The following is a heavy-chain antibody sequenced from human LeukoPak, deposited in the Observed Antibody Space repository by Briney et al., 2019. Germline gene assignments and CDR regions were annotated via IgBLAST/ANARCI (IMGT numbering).Heavy chain of an antibody. J-gene: IGHJ4*02. V-gene: IGHV3-15*01. Sequence: GGSLRLSCAASGLSFNNAYMCWVRQAPGKGLGWVGRIKSKVDGGTTDYGAPVKGRFTISRDDSRNTLYLQMNSLKTEDTAVYYCTTDAGYTSRWYNYWGQGTLVTVSS. D-gene: IGHD6-13*01. CDR3: TTDAGYTSRWYNY. CDR2: IKSKVDGGTT. CDR1: GLSFNNAY.